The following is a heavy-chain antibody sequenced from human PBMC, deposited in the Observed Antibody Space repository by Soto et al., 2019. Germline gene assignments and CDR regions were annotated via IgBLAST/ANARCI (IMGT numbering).Heavy chain of an antibody. D-gene: IGHD3-10*01. CDR2: IIPLLDLA. J-gene: IGHJ4*02. CDR1: GGAFSSFT. CDR3: AKLGAHDGSGSN. V-gene: IGHV1-69*02. Sequence: QVQLVQSGAEVKEPGSSVKVSCKASGGAFSSFTISWVRQAPGQGLEWMGRIIPLLDLANYSQRYQDRVTITADTSTTTAYMELTSLKSEDTAVYFCAKLGAHDGSGSNLGQGTLVIVSS.